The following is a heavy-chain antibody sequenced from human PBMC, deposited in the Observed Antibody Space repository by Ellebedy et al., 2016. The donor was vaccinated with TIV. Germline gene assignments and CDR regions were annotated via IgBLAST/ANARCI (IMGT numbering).Heavy chain of an antibody. CDR3: VGGGMDV. D-gene: IGHD3-16*01. CDR2: IYSGGST. V-gene: IGHV3-66*01. Sequence: GESLKISCAASGFTVSSNYMRLVRQAPGKGLEWLSVIYSGGSTYYADSVKGRFTISRDNSKNTLYLQISSLRAEDTAVYYCVGGGMDVWGQGTTVTVSS. J-gene: IGHJ6*02. CDR1: GFTVSSNY.